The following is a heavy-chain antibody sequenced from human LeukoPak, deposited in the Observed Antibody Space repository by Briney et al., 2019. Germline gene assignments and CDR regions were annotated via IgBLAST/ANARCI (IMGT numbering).Heavy chain of an antibody. J-gene: IGHJ6*03. V-gene: IGHV1-2*02. Sequence: GGSVKVSCKASGCTFTGYYMHWVRPAPGKGLEWMGCINPSSGGTNYEQRYQGKVTMTRDTSISTAYMELSTLRSDDTAVYYCERAIYYGDYYCYYDMNVWGKGTTVTVSS. CDR1: GCTFTGYY. CDR3: ERAIYYGDYYCYYDMNV. CDR2: INPSSGGT. D-gene: IGHD4-17*01.